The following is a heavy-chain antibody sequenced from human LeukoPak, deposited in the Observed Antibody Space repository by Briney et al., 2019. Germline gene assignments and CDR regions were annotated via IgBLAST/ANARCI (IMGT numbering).Heavy chain of an antibody. CDR3: ATKRDILTGYLPFDY. CDR1: GFTFSSYA. D-gene: IGHD3-9*01. J-gene: IGHJ4*02. Sequence: PGGSLRLSCAASGFTFSSYAMSWVRQAPWKGLEWVSAISGSGGSTYYADSVKGRFTISRDNSKNTLYLQMNSLRSEDTAVYYCATKRDILTGYLPFDYWGQGTLVTVSS. CDR2: ISGSGGST. V-gene: IGHV3-23*01.